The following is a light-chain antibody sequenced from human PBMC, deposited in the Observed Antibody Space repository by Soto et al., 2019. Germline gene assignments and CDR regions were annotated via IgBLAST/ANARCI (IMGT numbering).Light chain of an antibody. CDR1: SSDVGGYNY. J-gene: IGLJ1*01. CDR3: SSYAGSTTDV. Sequence: QSALTQPPSASGSPGQSVTISCTGTSSDVGGYNYVSWYQQHPGKAPQLMIYEVSKRPSGVPDRFSGSKSGNTASLTVSGLQAEDEADYYCSSYAGSTTDVFGTGTKVTVL. V-gene: IGLV2-8*01. CDR2: EVS.